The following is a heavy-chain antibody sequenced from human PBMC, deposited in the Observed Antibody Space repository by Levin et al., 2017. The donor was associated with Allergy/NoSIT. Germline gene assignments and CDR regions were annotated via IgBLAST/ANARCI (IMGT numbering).Heavy chain of an antibody. CDR1: GFTFSSYA. CDR2: ISYDGSNK. V-gene: IGHV3-30-3*01. CDR3: AREGGSPSWGPHDSSGYYPQGSAFDI. J-gene: IGHJ3*02. Sequence: GESLKISCAASGFTFSSYAMHWVRQAPGKGLEWVAVISYDGSNKYYADSVKGRFTISRDNSKNTLYLQMNSLRAEDTAVYYCAREGGSPSWGPHDSSGYYPQGSAFDIWGQGTMVTVSS. D-gene: IGHD3-22*01.